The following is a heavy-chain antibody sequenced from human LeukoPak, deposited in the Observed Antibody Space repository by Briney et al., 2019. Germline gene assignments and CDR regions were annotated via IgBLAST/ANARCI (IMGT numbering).Heavy chain of an antibody. CDR3: ARAVDVQRWLQLGCWFDP. V-gene: IGHV3-48*01. J-gene: IGHJ5*02. CDR1: GFTFNSYS. CDR2: ISSSSSTI. Sequence: GGSLRLSCAASGFTFNSYSMNWIRQAPGKGLEWVSYISSSSSTIYYADSVKGRFTISRDNSKNTLYLQMNSLRAEDTAVYYCARAVDVQRWLQLGCWFDPWGQGTLVTVSS. D-gene: IGHD5-24*01.